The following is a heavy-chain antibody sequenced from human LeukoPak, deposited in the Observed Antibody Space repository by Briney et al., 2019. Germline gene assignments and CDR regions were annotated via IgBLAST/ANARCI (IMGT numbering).Heavy chain of an antibody. CDR1: GGSMTRYY. D-gene: IGHD6-19*01. Sequence: SETLSLTCTVSGGSMTRYYWSWIRQPPGRGLEWIGYIYYSGSTNYNPSLKSRVSISVDTSKNQSSLKLSSVTAADTAVYYCARIAGAGSRDYWGQGTLVTVSS. CDR2: IYYSGST. CDR3: ARIAGAGSRDY. V-gene: IGHV4-59*01. J-gene: IGHJ4*02.